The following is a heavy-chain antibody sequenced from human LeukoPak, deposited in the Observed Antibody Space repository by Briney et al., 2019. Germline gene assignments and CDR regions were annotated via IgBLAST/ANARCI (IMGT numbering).Heavy chain of an antibody. CDR3: ARHRPGGGNYDSFHY. CDR2: IYPGDSDT. V-gene: IGHV5-51*01. Sequence: GESLKISCKGSGYSFNTNWIGWVRQMPGKGLEWMVIIYPGDSDTRYSPSFQGQVTISADKSISTAYLQWSSLKASDTAMYYCARHRPGGGNYDSFHYWGQGTLVTVSS. J-gene: IGHJ4*02. D-gene: IGHD1-26*01. CDR1: GYSFNTNW.